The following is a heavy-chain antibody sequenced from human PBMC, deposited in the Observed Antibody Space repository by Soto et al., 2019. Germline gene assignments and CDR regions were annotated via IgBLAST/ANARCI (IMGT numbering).Heavy chain of an antibody. CDR2: INPSSGDT. CDR1: GYTFTAYY. Sequence: QVQVVQSGAEVKKPGASVKVSCKAYGYTFTAYYMYWVRQAPGQGLEWMGIINPSSGDTTYAQKFQGRVSMTRDTSTSTVYMDLISLPSEDTAVYFCARDRPPDFWGQGTLVTVSS. V-gene: IGHV1-46*01. J-gene: IGHJ4*02. CDR3: ARDRPPDF.